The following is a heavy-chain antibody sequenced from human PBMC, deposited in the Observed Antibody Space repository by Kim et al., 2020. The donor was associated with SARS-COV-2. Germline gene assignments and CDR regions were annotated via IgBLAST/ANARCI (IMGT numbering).Heavy chain of an antibody. D-gene: IGHD3-10*01. Sequence: SETLSLTCAVYGGSFSGYYWSWIRQPPGKGLEWIGEINHSGSTNYNPSLKSRVTISVDTSKNQFSLKLSSVTAADTAVYYCARWGSVVRGVIRGGMDVWGQGTTVTVSS. V-gene: IGHV4-34*01. J-gene: IGHJ6*02. CDR2: INHSGST. CDR3: ARWGSVVRGVIRGGMDV. CDR1: GGSFSGYY.